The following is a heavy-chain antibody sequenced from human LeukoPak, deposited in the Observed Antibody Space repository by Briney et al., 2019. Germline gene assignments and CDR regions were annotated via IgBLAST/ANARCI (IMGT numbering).Heavy chain of an antibody. Sequence: RSKWYNDYAVSVKSRITINPDTSKNQFSLQLNSVTPEDTAVYYCAREHCSSTSCYVRDFDYWGQGTLVTVSS. CDR3: AREHCSSTSCYVRDFDY. CDR2: RSKWYN. V-gene: IGHV6-1*01. J-gene: IGHJ4*02. D-gene: IGHD2-2*01.